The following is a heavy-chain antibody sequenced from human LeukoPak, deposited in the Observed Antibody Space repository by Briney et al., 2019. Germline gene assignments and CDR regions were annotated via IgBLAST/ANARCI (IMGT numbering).Heavy chain of an antibody. CDR2: IIPILGIA. CDR1: GGTFSSYA. D-gene: IGHD1-20*01. V-gene: IGHV1-69*04. J-gene: IGHJ5*02. CDR3: ARMGITGTGDWFDP. Sequence: SVKDSCKASGGTFSSYAISWVRQAPGQGLEWMGRIIPILGIANYAQKFQGRVTITADKSTSTAYMELSSLRSEDTAVYYCARMGITGTGDWFDPWGQGTLVTVSS.